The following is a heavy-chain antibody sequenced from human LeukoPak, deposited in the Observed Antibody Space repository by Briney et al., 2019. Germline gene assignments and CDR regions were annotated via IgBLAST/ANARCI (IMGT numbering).Heavy chain of an antibody. J-gene: IGHJ3*02. CDR1: GFTFSDYY. CDR3: TTTSTYDSSGWRTDFDI. D-gene: IGHD3-22*01. Sequence: GGSLRLSCAASGFTFSDYYMSWVRQAPGKGLEWVGRIKSKTDGGTTDYAAPVKGRFTISRDDSKNTLYLQMNSLKTEDTAVYYCTTTSTYDSSGWRTDFDIWGQGTMVTVSS. V-gene: IGHV3-15*01. CDR2: IKSKTDGGTT.